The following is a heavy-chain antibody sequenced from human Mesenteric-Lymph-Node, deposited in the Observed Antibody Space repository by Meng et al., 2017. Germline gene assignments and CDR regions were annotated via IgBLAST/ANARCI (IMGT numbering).Heavy chain of an antibody. V-gene: IGHV3-30*01. CDR1: GFTFSSYA. CDR2: ISYDGSNK. Sequence: GGSLRLSCAASGFTFSSYAMHWVRQAPGKGLEWVAVISYDGSNKYYADSVKGRFTISRDNSKNTLYLQMNSLRAEDTAVYYCARELRPGIAVAGNFDYWGQGTLVTVSS. CDR3: ARELRPGIAVAGNFDY. J-gene: IGHJ4*02. D-gene: IGHD6-19*01.